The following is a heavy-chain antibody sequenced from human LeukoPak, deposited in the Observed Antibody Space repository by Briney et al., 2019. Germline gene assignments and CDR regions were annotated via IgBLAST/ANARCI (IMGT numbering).Heavy chain of an antibody. CDR1: GYSFTSYW. D-gene: IGHD2-2*01. CDR3: ARHGVYCSSTGCWGQGYYYYYMDV. Sequence: GESPKISCKGSGYSFTSYWIGWVRQMPGKGLEWMGIIYPGDSDTRYSPSFQGQVTISADKSISTAYLQWSSLKASDTAMYYCARHGVYCSSTGCWGQGYYYYYMDVWGKGTTVTVSS. V-gene: IGHV5-51*01. J-gene: IGHJ6*03. CDR2: IYPGDSDT.